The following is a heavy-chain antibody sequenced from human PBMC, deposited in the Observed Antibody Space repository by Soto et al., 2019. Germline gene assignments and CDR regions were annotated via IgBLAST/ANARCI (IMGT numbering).Heavy chain of an antibody. Sequence: SETLSLTCAVSGGSFTSNNWWTWVRQPPGQGLEWIGEIYRTGSTNYNPSLKSRVTISLDKSENQFSLKVTSLTAADTAVYYCGRVVEGATRHTDFDSWGQGTLVTVSS. V-gene: IGHV4-4*02. CDR1: GGSFTSNNW. CDR2: IYRTGST. J-gene: IGHJ5*01. CDR3: GRVVEGATRHTDFDS.